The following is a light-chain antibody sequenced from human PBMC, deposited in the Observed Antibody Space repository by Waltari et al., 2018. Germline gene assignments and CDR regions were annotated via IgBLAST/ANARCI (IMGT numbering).Light chain of an antibody. J-gene: IGLJ2*01. CDR1: SSNIGSET. CDR2: RNN. Sequence: QSLLTQPPSASGTPGQRVTISCSGSSSNIGSETVNWYQQLPGTAPKLLIYRNNQRPSGVPDRVSGSKSGTSASLAISGLQSEDEADYYCAAWDDSLNGVVFGGGTKLTVL. CDR3: AAWDDSLNGVV. V-gene: IGLV1-44*01.